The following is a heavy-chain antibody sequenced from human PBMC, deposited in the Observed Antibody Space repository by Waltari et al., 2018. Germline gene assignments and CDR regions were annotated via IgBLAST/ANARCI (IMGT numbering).Heavy chain of an antibody. CDR2: IYHSGST. D-gene: IGHD6-19*01. CDR1: GGSISSSNW. V-gene: IGHV4-4*02. Sequence: QVQLQESGPGLVKPSGTLSLTCAVSGGSISSSNWWSWVPQPPGKGLEWIGEIYHSGSTNYNPSLKRRVTISVDKSKNQFSLKLSAVTAADTAVYYCARDGGAVAGGFDYWGQGTLVTVSS. J-gene: IGHJ4*02. CDR3: ARDGGAVAGGFDY.